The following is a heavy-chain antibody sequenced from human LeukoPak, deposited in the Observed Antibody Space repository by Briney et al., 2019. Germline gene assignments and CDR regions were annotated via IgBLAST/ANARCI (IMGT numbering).Heavy chain of an antibody. Sequence: NSGGSLRLSCAAPGFTFSSYSMNWVRQAPGKGLEWVSSISSSSSYIYYADSVKGRFTISRDNAKNSLYLQMNSLRAEDTAVYYCASLGYFDWLLYGYPFDYWGQGTLVTVSS. J-gene: IGHJ4*02. CDR1: GFTFSSYS. D-gene: IGHD3-9*01. CDR3: ASLGYFDWLLYGYPFDY. V-gene: IGHV3-21*01. CDR2: ISSSSSYI.